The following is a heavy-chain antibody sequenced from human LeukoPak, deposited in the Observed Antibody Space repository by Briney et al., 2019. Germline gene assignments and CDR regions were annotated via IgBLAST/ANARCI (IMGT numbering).Heavy chain of an antibody. V-gene: IGHV1-2*06. CDR1: GYTFTGYY. CDR3: ARDSPVWSGSYYYYYGMDV. J-gene: IGHJ6*02. D-gene: IGHD3-3*01. Sequence: ASVKVSCKASGYTFTGYYMHWVRQAPGQGLEWMGRINPNSGGTNYAQKFQGRVTMTRDTSISTAYMELSRLRSDDTAVYYCARDSPVWSGSYYYYYGMDVWGQGTTVTVSS. CDR2: INPNSGGT.